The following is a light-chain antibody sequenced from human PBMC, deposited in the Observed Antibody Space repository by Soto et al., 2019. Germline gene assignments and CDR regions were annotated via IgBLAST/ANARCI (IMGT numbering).Light chain of an antibody. CDR1: QSVSSSY. V-gene: IGKV3D-20*01. J-gene: IGKJ2*01. CDR2: DAS. Sequence: EIVLTQSPATLSLSPGERATLSSGASQSVSSSYFAWYQQKPGLAPRLLIYDASSRATGIPDRFSGSGSGRTFTPTISRLEPADFAVYYCQQYGSSPPYTFGRGTKLEIK. CDR3: QQYGSSPPYT.